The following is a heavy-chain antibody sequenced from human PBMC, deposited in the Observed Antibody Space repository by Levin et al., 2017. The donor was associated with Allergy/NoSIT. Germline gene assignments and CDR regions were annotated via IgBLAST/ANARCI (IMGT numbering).Heavy chain of an antibody. J-gene: IGHJ3*02. V-gene: IGHV3-9*01. CDR1: GFTFDDYA. Sequence: GGSLRLSCAASGFTFDDYAMHWVRQVPGKGLEWVSGISWNGGIIGYADSVKGRFTISRDDAKNSLYLHMNSLRADDTAFYYCAKGDESQVPLRGAFDIWGQGTMVTVSS. CDR2: ISWNGGII. CDR3: AKGDESQVPLRGAFDI. D-gene: IGHD2-21*02.